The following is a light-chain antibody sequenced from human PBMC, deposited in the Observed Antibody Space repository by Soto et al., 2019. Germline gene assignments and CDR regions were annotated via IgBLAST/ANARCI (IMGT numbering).Light chain of an antibody. J-gene: IGKJ5*01. CDR1: QSVSNF. V-gene: IGKV3-11*01. CDR3: QQRANWPLTT. Sequence: EIVLTHSPATLSFSPGESATLSCSASQSVSNFLAWYQQKPGQAPRLLIFDASNRATGIPARFSGSGSGTDFTLTIRSLEPEDFAIYYCQQRANWPLTTFGHGTRLEIK. CDR2: DAS.